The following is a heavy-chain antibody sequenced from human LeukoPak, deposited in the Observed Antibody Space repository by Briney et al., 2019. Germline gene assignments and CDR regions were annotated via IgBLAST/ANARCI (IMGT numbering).Heavy chain of an antibody. D-gene: IGHD3-9*01. CDR3: AREGWGYDILTGWLDY. V-gene: IGHV3-30-3*01. CDR1: GFTFSSYA. Sequence: GGSLRLACAASGFTFSSYAMHWVRQAPGKGLEWVAVISYDGSNKYYADSVKGRFTISRDNSKNTLYLQMNSLRAEDTAVYYCAREGWGYDILTGWLDYWGQGTLVTVSS. J-gene: IGHJ4*02. CDR2: ISYDGSNK.